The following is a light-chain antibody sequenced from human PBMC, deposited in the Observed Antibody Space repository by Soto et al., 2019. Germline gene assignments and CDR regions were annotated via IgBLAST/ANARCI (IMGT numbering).Light chain of an antibody. CDR1: QSVSSN. CDR2: GAS. Sequence: IVMTQSPATLSVSPGERATLSCRSSQSVSSNLAWYQQKPGQAPRLLIYGASNRATGIPDRFSGSGSGTDFTLTISRLEPEDFAVYYCQQYGNSPQTFGQGTKVDIK. V-gene: IGKV3-20*01. J-gene: IGKJ1*01. CDR3: QQYGNSPQT.